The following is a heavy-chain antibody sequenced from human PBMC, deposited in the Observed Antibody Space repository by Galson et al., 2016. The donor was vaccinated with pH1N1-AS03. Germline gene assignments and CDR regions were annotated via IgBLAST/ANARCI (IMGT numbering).Heavy chain of an antibody. J-gene: IGHJ4*02. Sequence: SLRLSCAASGFADSSKYMSWVRQAPGKGLEWVSVIYSGSTTYYADSVKGRFTISRDNSKNTLYLQMYSLRAEDTAVYYCARHPRVNWNYGEPFDYWGQGTLVTVSS. CDR1: GFADSSKY. D-gene: IGHD1-7*01. V-gene: IGHV3-66*04. CDR3: ARHPRVNWNYGEPFDY. CDR2: IYSGSTT.